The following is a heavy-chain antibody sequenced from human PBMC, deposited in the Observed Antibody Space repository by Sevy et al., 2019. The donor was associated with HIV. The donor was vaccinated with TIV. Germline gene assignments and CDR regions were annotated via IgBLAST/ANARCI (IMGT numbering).Heavy chain of an antibody. D-gene: IGHD2-21*02. J-gene: IGHJ4*02. CDR2: FRSKAYGGTT. V-gene: IGHV3-49*03. Sequence: GGSLRLSCTASGFTFGDYAMSWFRQAPGKGLEWVGFFRSKAYGGTTEYAASVKGRFTISRDDSKSIAYLQMNSLKTEDTAVYYCTREGEYCGGDCYPAGADYWGQGTLVTVSS. CDR1: GFTFGDYA. CDR3: TREGEYCGGDCYPAGADY.